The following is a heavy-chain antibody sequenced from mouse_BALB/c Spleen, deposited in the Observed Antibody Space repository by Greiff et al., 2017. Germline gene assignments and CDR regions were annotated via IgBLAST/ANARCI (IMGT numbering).Heavy chain of an antibody. D-gene: IGHD2-1*01. CDR2: IYPGNSDT. CDR1: GYSFTSYW. CDR3: TSQTRGNAWFAY. V-gene: IGHV1-5*01. Sequence: EVQLQQSGTVLARPGASVKMSCKASGYSFTSYWMHWVKQRPGQGLEWIGAIYPGNSDTSYNQKFKGKAKLTAVTSASTAYMELSSLTNEDSAVYYCTSQTRGNAWFAYWGQGTLVTVSA. J-gene: IGHJ3*01.